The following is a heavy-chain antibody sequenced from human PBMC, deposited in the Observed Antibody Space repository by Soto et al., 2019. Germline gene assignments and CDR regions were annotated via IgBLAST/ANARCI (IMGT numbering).Heavy chain of an antibody. CDR2: IYTSGAT. Sequence: QVQLQESGPGLVKASETLSLTCTVSGGSMSKYYLAWIRQPAGKGLEWIGRIYTSGATNYNPSLKSRVTMSVDTSKNQFSLNLSSVTAADTALYFWARQTTYSSSWYDYWGHGILVTVSS. CDR3: ARQTTYSSSWYDY. V-gene: IGHV4-4*07. J-gene: IGHJ5*01. D-gene: IGHD6-13*01. CDR1: GGSMSKYY.